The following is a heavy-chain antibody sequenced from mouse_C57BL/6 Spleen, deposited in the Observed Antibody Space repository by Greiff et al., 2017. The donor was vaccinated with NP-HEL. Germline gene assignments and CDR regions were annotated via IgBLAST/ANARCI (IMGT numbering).Heavy chain of an antibody. Sequence: EVKVVESGTVLARPGASVKMSCKTSGYTFTSYWMHWVKQRPGQGLEWIGAIYPGNSDTSYNQKFKGKAKLTAVTSASTAYMELSSLTNEDSAVYYCTRLPLITTVVVPFDYWGQGTTLTVSS. CDR1: GYTFTSYW. V-gene: IGHV1-5*01. J-gene: IGHJ2*01. D-gene: IGHD1-1*01. CDR2: IYPGNSDT. CDR3: TRLPLITTVVVPFDY.